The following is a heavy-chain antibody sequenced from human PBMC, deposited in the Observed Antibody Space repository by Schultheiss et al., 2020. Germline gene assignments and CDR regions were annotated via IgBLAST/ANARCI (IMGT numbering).Heavy chain of an antibody. J-gene: IGHJ4*02. CDR2: LSSSSDYI. V-gene: IGHV3-21*01. CDR1: GFTFSSYS. D-gene: IGHD4-23*01. Sequence: GESLKISCAASGFTFSSYSMNWVRQAPGKGLEWVSSLSSSSDYIRYADSVKGRFTISRDNGKNSLYLQMNSLRAEDTAVYYCARDLSEEPNGGNSLLDYWGQGTLVTVSS. CDR3: ARDLSEEPNGGNSLLDY.